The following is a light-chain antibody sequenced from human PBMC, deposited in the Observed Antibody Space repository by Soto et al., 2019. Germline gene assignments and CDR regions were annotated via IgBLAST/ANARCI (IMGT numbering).Light chain of an antibody. V-gene: IGKV3-20*01. Sequence: EIVLTQSPGTLSLSPGERATLSCRASQSVSNNYLAWYQQKPGQAPRLLIYGASNRATGIPDRFSGSGSGTDFTLTISRLEPEDFAVYYCQVFDGSLWTFGQGTKVDIK. CDR1: QSVSNNY. CDR2: GAS. J-gene: IGKJ1*01. CDR3: QVFDGSLWT.